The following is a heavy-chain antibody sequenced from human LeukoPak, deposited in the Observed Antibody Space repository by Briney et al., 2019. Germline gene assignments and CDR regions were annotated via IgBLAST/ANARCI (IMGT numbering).Heavy chain of an antibody. V-gene: IGHV4-39*01. J-gene: IGHJ5*02. D-gene: IGHD2-15*01. CDR1: GGSISSSSYY. CDR2: IYYSGST. CDR3: ARLVVAAINWFDP. Sequence: SETLSLTCTVSGGSISSSSYYWGWIRQPPGTGLEWIGSIYYSGSTYYNPSLKSRVTISVDTSKNQFSLKLSSVTAADTAVYYCARLVVAAINWFDPWGQGTLVTVSS.